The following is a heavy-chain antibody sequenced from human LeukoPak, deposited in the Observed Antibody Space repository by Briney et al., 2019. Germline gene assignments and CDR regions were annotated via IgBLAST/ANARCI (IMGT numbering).Heavy chain of an antibody. V-gene: IGHV3-7*01. Sequence: GGTLRLSCEASGFSFSIYGMSWVRQAPGKGLEWVANIKQDGSEKYYVDSVKGRFTISRDNAKNSLYLQMNSLRAEDTAVYYCARDLLGWELHYFDYWGQGTLVTVSS. D-gene: IGHD1-26*01. CDR2: IKQDGSEK. CDR1: GFSFSIYG. CDR3: ARDLLGWELHYFDY. J-gene: IGHJ4*02.